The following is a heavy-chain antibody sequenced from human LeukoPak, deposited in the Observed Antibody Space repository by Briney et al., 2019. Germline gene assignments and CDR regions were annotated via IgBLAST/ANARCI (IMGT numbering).Heavy chain of an antibody. CDR3: ARAPRGDYATFVY. Sequence: GASVKVFCKASGYTFTGYYMHWVRQAPGQGLEWMGWINPNSGGTNYAQKFQGRVTMTRDTSISTAYMELSRLRSDDTAVYYCARAPRGDYATFVYWGQGTLVTVSS. J-gene: IGHJ4*02. CDR1: GYTFTGYY. V-gene: IGHV1-2*02. D-gene: IGHD4-17*01. CDR2: INPNSGGT.